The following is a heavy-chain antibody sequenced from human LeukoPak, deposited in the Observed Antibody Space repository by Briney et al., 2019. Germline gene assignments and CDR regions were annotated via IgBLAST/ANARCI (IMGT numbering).Heavy chain of an antibody. CDR3: AREKMTTVAFAY. J-gene: IGHJ4*02. Sequence: GGSLRLSCAASGFTFSSYSMNWVRQAPGKGLEWVSSISSSSSYIYYADSVKGRFTISRDNAKNSLYLQMNSLRAEDTAVYYCAREKMTTVAFAYWGQGTLVTVSS. CDR2: ISSSSSYI. V-gene: IGHV3-21*01. CDR1: GFTFSSYS. D-gene: IGHD4-23*01.